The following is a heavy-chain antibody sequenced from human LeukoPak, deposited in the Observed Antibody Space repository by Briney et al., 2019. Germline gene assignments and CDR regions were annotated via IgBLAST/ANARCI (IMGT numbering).Heavy chain of an antibody. V-gene: IGHV3-23*01. J-gene: IGHJ3*02. Sequence: GGSLRLSCAASGFTFNNYAMDWVRQAPGKGLEWVSAISDSGGSTYYEDPVKGRFTISRDNSKNTLSLQMSSLRAEDTAVYYCAKSARTNWNYVLDAFDIWGQGTMVTVSS. CDR3: AKSARTNWNYVLDAFDI. D-gene: IGHD1-7*01. CDR2: ISDSGGST. CDR1: GFTFNNYA.